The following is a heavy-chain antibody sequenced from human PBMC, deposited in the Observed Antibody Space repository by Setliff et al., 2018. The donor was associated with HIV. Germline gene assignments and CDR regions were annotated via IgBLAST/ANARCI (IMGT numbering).Heavy chain of an antibody. J-gene: IGHJ4*02. V-gene: IGHV4-59*01. CDR1: GASIHSYY. CDR2: IFYNGRI. Sequence: NPSETLSLTCSVSGASIHSYYWMWIRQPPGKGLEWIGHIFYNGRIDYTPSLKSRLTISVDTSNNQVSLQLSSLTPADTAVYFCARSSVGYVDYWGPGKLVTV. CDR3: ARSSVGYVDY. D-gene: IGHD2-2*01.